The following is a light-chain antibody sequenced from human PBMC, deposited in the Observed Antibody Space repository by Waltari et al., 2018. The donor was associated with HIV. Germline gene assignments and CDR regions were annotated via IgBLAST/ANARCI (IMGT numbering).Light chain of an antibody. V-gene: IGLV1-40*01. Sequence: QSVLTQPPSVSGAPGQRVTLSCTGASSNIGAGYDVHWYQHLPGTAPKLLISGNNNRPSGVPDRFSGSKSGTPASLAITGLQPDDEADYYCQSYDSSMSCVVFGGGTKVTVV. J-gene: IGLJ2*01. CDR2: GNN. CDR1: SSNIGAGYD. CDR3: QSYDSSMSCVV.